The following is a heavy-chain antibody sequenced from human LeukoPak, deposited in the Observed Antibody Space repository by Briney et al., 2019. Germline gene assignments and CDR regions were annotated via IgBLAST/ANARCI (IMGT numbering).Heavy chain of an antibody. CDR1: GYTFTSYG. Sequence: ASVKVSCKASGYTFTSYGISWVRQAPGQGLEWMGWISAHNGNTNYAQKLQGRVTMTTDTSTSTAYMELRSLRSDDTAVYYCARAIRGYSYGDCYYYGMDVWGKGTTVTVSS. V-gene: IGHV1-18*04. J-gene: IGHJ6*04. D-gene: IGHD5-18*01. CDR3: ARAIRGYSYGDCYYYGMDV. CDR2: ISAHNGNT.